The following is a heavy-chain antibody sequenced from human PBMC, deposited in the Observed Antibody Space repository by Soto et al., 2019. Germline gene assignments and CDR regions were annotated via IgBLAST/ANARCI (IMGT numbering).Heavy chain of an antibody. D-gene: IGHD3-3*01. J-gene: IGHJ5*02. CDR1: GGSFSGYY. CDR3: ARGKGSLDFWGGLSIWFDT. CDR2: INHSGST. V-gene: IGHV4-34*01. Sequence: SETLSLTCAVYGGSFSGYYWSWIRQPPGKGLEWIGEINHSGSTNYNPSLKSRVTISVDTSKNQFSLKLSSVTAADTAVYYCARGKGSLDFWGGLSIWFDTWGQGTLVTVSS.